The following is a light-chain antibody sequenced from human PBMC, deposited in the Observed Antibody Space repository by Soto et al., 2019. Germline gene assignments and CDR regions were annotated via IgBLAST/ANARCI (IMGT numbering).Light chain of an antibody. J-gene: IGKJ1*01. V-gene: IGKV4-1*01. CDR1: QSVLYISNNKNY. CDR2: WAS. Sequence: DIVMTQSPESLAVSRGERATINCKSIQSVLYISNNKNYLAWYQQKPGQPPKLLIYWASTRESGVPDRFSGSGSGTDFTLTISSLQAEDVAVYYCQQYYSTSSWTFGQGTKVDIK. CDR3: QQYYSTSSWT.